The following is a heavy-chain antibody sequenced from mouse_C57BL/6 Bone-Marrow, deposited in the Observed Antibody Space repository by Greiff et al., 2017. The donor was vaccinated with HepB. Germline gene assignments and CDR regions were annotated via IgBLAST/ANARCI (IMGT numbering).Heavy chain of an antibody. J-gene: IGHJ2*01. V-gene: IGHV5-6*01. Sequence: EVNLVESGGDLVRPGGSLKLSCAASGFTFSTSGMSWVRQTPDKRLEWVATINTGGTYTYYADSVRGRFTISKDSAKNTLFLLMNSLKSEDSAIYYCTRDRFDYYFDYWGQGTTLTVSS. CDR1: GFTFSTSG. CDR3: TRDRFDYYFDY. CDR2: INTGGTYT. D-gene: IGHD2-14*01.